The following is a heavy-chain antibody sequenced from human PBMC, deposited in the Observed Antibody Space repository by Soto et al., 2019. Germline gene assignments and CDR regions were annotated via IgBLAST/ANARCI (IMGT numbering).Heavy chain of an antibody. Sequence: EVQLLESGGGLVQPGGSLRLSCAASGFTFSNDAMSWVRQAPGKGLEWVSASSGSGGSTYYAHSVKGRFTISRDNSKNTLYLQMNSLRAEDTAVYYCAKRFVEPRSITIFGAWGQGTLVTVSS. CDR1: GFTFSNDA. D-gene: IGHD3-3*01. V-gene: IGHV3-23*01. J-gene: IGHJ4*02. CDR3: AKRFVEPRSITIFGA. CDR2: SSGSGGST.